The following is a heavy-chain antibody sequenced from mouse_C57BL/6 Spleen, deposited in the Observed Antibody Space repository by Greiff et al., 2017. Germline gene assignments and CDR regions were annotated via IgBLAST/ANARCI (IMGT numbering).Heavy chain of an antibody. V-gene: IGHV5-9-1*02. Sequence: DVKLVESGEGLVKPGGSLKLSCAASGFTFSSYAMSWVRQTPEKRLEWVAYISSGGDYIDYADTVKGRFTISRSNAMYTLYLQMSSLKAEDTAMYYCTRGRTGSSAWFAYWGQGTLVTVSA. J-gene: IGHJ3*01. CDR1: GFTFSSYA. CDR3: TRGRTGSSAWFAY. CDR2: ISSGGDYI. D-gene: IGHD1-1*01.